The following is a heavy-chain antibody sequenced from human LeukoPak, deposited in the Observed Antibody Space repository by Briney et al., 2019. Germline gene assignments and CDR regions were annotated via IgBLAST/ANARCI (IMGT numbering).Heavy chain of an antibody. J-gene: IGHJ4*02. D-gene: IGHD3-22*01. V-gene: IGHV4-59*01. CDR3: ARGPSVPTYYYDSSGYSIDY. Sequence: SETLSLTCTVSGGSISSYYWSWIRQPPGKGLEWIGYIYYSGSTNYNPSLKSRVTISVDTSKNQFSLKLSSVTAADTAVYYCARGPSVPTYYYDSSGYSIDYWGQGTLVTVSS. CDR1: GGSISSYY. CDR2: IYYSGST.